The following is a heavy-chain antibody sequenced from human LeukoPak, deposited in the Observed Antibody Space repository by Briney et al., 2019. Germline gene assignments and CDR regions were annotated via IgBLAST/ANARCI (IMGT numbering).Heavy chain of an antibody. CDR1: GFTFSNYG. Sequence: GGSLRLSCAASGFTFSNYGMHWVRQAPGKGLEWVALISFDGNNKNYADSVKGRFTISRDNSKNTLYLQMNSLRAEDTAVYYCAKDGRYCSSTRCYGYFQHWGQGTLVTVSS. CDR3: AKDGRYCSSTRCYGYFQH. V-gene: IGHV3-30*18. J-gene: IGHJ1*01. D-gene: IGHD2-2*01. CDR2: ISFDGNNK.